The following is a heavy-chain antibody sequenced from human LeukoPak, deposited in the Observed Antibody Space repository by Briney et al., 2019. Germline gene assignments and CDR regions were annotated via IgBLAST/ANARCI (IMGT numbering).Heavy chain of an antibody. V-gene: IGHV3-74*01. CDR2: INSDGSST. J-gene: IGHJ4*02. CDR3: ASRRIAVPGTRAFDY. CDR1: GFTFSSYW. D-gene: IGHD6-19*01. Sequence: GGSLRLSCAASGFTFSSYWMHWVRQAPGKGLVWVSHINSDGSSTSYADSVKGRFTISRDNAKNTLYLQMNSLRAEDTAVYYCASRRIAVPGTRAFDYWGQGTLVTVSS.